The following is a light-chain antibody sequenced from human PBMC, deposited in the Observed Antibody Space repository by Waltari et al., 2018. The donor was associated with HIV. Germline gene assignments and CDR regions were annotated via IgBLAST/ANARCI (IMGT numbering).Light chain of an antibody. CDR3: QQYYSRPRT. CDR2: WAS. CDR1: RTVLYNRNY. Sequence: DIVMTQSPDSLAVSLGARATVTCTSSRTVLYNRNYLAWYQQKPGQAPKVLIYWASTRAFGVPDRFSGSGSGTDFSLTISRVQADDVAIYYCQQYYSRPRTFGQGTKVEI. J-gene: IGKJ1*01. V-gene: IGKV4-1*01.